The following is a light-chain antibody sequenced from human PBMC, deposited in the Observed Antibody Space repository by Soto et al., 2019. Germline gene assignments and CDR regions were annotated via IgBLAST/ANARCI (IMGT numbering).Light chain of an antibody. Sequence: QSVLTQPASVSGSPGQSITISCTGTSSDVGDYNYVSWYQQHPGKAPKLMIYEVSNRPSGVSNRFSGSKSGYTASLTISGLQAEDEADYYCSSYTRSSTPYVFGTGTQLTVL. V-gene: IGLV2-14*01. CDR3: SSYTRSSTPYV. CDR1: SSDVGDYNY. J-gene: IGLJ1*01. CDR2: EVS.